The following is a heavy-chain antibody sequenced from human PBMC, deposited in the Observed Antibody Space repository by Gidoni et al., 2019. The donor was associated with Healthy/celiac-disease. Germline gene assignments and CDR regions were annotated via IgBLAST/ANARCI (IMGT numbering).Heavy chain of an antibody. Sequence: EVQLVESGGGLVKPGGSLRLSCAASAFTCSSYSMNWVRQAPGKGLEWVSSISSSSSYIDYADAMKGRFTISRDNAKNSLYLQMNSLRAEDTAVYYCATFGGVIVPENDYWGQGTLVTVSS. J-gene: IGHJ4*02. CDR2: ISSSSSYI. V-gene: IGHV3-21*01. CDR3: ATFGGVIVPENDY. D-gene: IGHD3-16*02. CDR1: AFTCSSYS.